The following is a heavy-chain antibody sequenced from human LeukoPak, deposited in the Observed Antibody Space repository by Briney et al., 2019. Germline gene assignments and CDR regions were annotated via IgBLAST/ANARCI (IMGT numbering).Heavy chain of an antibody. CDR2: ISWNSGSI. D-gene: IGHD6-19*01. J-gene: IGHJ3*02. Sequence: GGSLRLSCAASGFTFDDYAMHWVRQAPGKGLEWVSGISWNSGSIGYADSVKGRFTISRDNAKNSLYLQMNSLRAEDTALYYCAKDMGYSSGWYLLVAFDIWGQGTMVTVSS. CDR3: AKDMGYSSGWYLLVAFDI. V-gene: IGHV3-9*01. CDR1: GFTFDDYA.